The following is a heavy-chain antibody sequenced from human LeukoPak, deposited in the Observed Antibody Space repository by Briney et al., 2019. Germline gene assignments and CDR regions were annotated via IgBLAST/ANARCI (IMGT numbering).Heavy chain of an antibody. V-gene: IGHV3-48*02. CDR1: GFTFSSYS. Sequence: GALRLSCAASGFTFSSYSMNWVRQAPGKGLEWLSYISSSSSIIYYADSVKGRFTIPRDNAKNSLYLQMNSLRDEDTAVYYCARDGDSSGYYAAFDIWGQGTMVTVSS. CDR2: ISSSSSII. J-gene: IGHJ3*02. D-gene: IGHD3-22*01. CDR3: ARDGDSSGYYAAFDI.